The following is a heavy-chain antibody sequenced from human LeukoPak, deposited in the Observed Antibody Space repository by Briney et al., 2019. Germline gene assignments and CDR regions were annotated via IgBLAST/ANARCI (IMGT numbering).Heavy chain of an antibody. CDR3: ARGNGLVVTYYYYYMDV. CDR2: IWYDGSNK. CDR1: GFTFSSYG. D-gene: IGHD2-8*02. V-gene: IGHV3-33*01. Sequence: GGSLRLSCAASGFTFSSYGMHWVRQAPGKGLEWVAVIWYDGSNKYYADSVKGRFTISRDNSKNTLYLQMNSLRAEDTAVYYCARGNGLVVTYYYYYMDVWGKGTTVTVSS. J-gene: IGHJ6*03.